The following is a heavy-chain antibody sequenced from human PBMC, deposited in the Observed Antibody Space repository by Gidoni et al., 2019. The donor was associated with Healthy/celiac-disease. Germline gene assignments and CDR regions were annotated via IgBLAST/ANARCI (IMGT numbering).Heavy chain of an antibody. CDR1: GGSISSYY. J-gene: IGHJ5*02. D-gene: IGHD6-13*01. CDR3: ASSSSWYGVWFDP. V-gene: IGHV4-59*01. CDR2: IYYSGST. Sequence: QVQLQESGPGLVKPSETLSLTCTVSGGSISSYYWSWIRQPPGKGLEWIGYIYYSGSTNYNPSLKSRVTISVDTSKNQFSLKLSSVTAADTAVYYCASSSSWYGVWFDPWGQGTLVTVSS.